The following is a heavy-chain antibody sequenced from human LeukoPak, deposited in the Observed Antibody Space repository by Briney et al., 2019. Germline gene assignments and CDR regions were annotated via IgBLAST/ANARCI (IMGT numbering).Heavy chain of an antibody. D-gene: IGHD5-24*01. CDR3: ASSGRWLQSPFDY. Sequence: GGSLRLSCAASGFTFSSYAMSWVRQAPGKGLEWVSVIYSGGSTYYADSVKGRFTISRDNSKNTLYLQMNSLRAEDTAVYYCASSGRWLQSPFDYWGQGTLVTVSS. CDR1: GFTFSSYA. CDR2: IYSGGST. V-gene: IGHV3-53*01. J-gene: IGHJ4*02.